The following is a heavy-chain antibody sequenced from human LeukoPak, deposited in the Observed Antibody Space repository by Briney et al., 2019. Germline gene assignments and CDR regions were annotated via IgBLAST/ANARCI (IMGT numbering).Heavy chain of an antibody. V-gene: IGHV4-61*01. J-gene: IGHJ4*02. CDR2: IYYSGST. CDR3: AREGDCTNGVCYAPIGY. D-gene: IGHD2-8*01. Sequence: KPSETLSLTCTVSGGSVSSGSYYWSRIRQPPGKGLEWIGHIYYSGSTNYNPSLKSRVTISVDTSKNQFSLKLSSVTAADTAVYYCAREGDCTNGVCYAPIGYWGQGTLVTVSS. CDR1: GGSVSSGSYY.